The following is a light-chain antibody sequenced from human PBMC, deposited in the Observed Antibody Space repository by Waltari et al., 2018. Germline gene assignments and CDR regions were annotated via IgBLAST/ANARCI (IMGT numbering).Light chain of an antibody. Sequence: QSALTQPASVSGSPGQSITISCTGTSSDVGGYNYVSWYQQHPGNVPKLMIFDVSNRPSVVPNRFACSKSGNTASLTISGLQAEDESDYYCASYTSHSHVVFGGGTKLTVL. CDR2: DVS. J-gene: IGLJ2*01. CDR3: ASYTSHSHVV. CDR1: SSDVGGYNY. V-gene: IGLV2-14*01.